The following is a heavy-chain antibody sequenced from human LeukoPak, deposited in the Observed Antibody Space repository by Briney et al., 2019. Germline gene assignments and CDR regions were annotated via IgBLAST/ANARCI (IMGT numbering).Heavy chain of an antibody. V-gene: IGHV4-34*01. D-gene: IGHD3-10*01. CDR3: ARGGYGPGSHYRY. CDR1: AGSFTGYY. Sequence: PSETLSLTCAVNAGSFTGYYWSWIRRPPGKRLEWIGEIDHTGSISYNPSLRSRVTISVDTFKNQFSLNLRSVTAADRAIYYCARGGYGPGSHYRYWGQGTLVTVSS. CDR2: IDHTGSI. J-gene: IGHJ4*02.